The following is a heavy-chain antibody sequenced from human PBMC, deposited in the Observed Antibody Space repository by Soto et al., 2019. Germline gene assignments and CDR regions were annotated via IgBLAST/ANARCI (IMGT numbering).Heavy chain of an antibody. V-gene: IGHV3-74*01. Sequence: QLVESGGDLVQPWVSLSLSCAASGFGFSSYWMHWVRQAPGKGLVWVSRTNNDGSTTTYADSVRGRFTSFRDNAKNTLYLQMTSLGVEDTAVYYCAREMATMSLGAFDIWGQGTMGTVSS. CDR3: AREMATMSLGAFDI. D-gene: IGHD5-12*01. J-gene: IGHJ3*02. CDR1: GFGFSSYW. CDR2: TNNDGSTT.